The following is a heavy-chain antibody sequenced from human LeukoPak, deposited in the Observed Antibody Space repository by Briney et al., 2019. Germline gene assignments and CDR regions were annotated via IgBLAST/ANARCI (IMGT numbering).Heavy chain of an antibody. CDR1: GGSVSSGSYY. V-gene: IGHV4-61*01. CDR3: AGEWRLDY. D-gene: IGHD3-3*01. J-gene: IGHJ4*02. Sequence: PSETLSLTCTVSGGSVSSGSYYWSWIRQPPGKGLEWIGYIYYSGSTNYNPSLKSRVTISVDTSKNQFSLELSSVTAADTAVYYCAGEWRLDYWGQGTLVTVSS. CDR2: IYYSGST.